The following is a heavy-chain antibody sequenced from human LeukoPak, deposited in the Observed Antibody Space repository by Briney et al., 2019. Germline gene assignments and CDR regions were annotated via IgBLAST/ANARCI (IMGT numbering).Heavy chain of an antibody. CDR1: GFSFSSHG. D-gene: IGHD3-10*01. CDR2: ISSGSDYT. CDR3: AKIGVIGNWYYDV. J-gene: IGHJ2*01. V-gene: IGHV3-23*01. Sequence: AGGSLRLSCAASGFSFSSHGMSWVRQAPWKGSEWVSSISSGSDYTFYADSVKGRFTISRDNSKNTLYLQMNSLRAGDTAIYYCAKIGVIGNWYYDVWGRGTLVTVSS.